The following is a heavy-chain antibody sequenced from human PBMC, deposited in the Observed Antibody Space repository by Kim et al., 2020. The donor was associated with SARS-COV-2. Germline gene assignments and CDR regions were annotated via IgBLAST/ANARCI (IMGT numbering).Heavy chain of an antibody. J-gene: IGHJ6*02. CDR2: ISWNSGSI. CDR1: GFTFDDYA. Sequence: GGSLRLSCAASGFTFDDYAMHWVRQAPGKGLEWVSGISWNSGSIGYADSVKGRFTISRDNAKNSLYLQMNSLRAEDTALYYCAKDIRDYYYYGMAVWGQGTAVTVSS. V-gene: IGHV3-9*01. CDR3: AKDIRDYYYYGMAV.